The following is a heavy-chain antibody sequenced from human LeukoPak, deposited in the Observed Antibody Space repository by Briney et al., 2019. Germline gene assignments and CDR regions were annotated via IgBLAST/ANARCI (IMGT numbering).Heavy chain of an antibody. Sequence: GRSLRLSCAASGFTFDDYAMHWVRQAPGKGLEWVSGISWNSGSIGYADSVKGRSTISRDNAKNSLYLQMNSLRAEDTALYYCAKDIYGDHSAFDLWGRGTLVTVSS. D-gene: IGHD4-17*01. CDR2: ISWNSGSI. CDR1: GFTFDDYA. V-gene: IGHV3-9*01. CDR3: AKDIYGDHSAFDL. J-gene: IGHJ2*01.